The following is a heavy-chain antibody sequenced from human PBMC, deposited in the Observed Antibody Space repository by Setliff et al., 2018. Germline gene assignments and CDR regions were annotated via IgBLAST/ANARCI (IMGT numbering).Heavy chain of an antibody. CDR2: IYYSGTT. Sequence: SETLSLTCTVSGGSFSSGGYYWNWIRQHPGKGLEWIGYIYYSGTTYSNPTLKSRVTISVDTSKSKFSLNLTSVTAADTAIYYCARVRWDRESFDIWGQGTMVTVSS. CDR1: GGSFSSGGYY. J-gene: IGHJ3*02. CDR3: ARVRWDRESFDI. V-gene: IGHV4-31*03. D-gene: IGHD1-26*01.